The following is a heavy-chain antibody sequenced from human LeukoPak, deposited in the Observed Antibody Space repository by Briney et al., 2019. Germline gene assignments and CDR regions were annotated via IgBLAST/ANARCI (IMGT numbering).Heavy chain of an antibody. CDR3: ARDPSGIASSFTLDY. D-gene: IGHD6-13*01. V-gene: IGHV3-30-3*01. Sequence: GRSLRLSCAASGFTFSSYAMHWVRQAPGKGLEWVAVISYDGSNKYYADSVKGRFTISRDNSKNTLYLQMNSLRAEDTAVYYCARDPSGIASSFTLDYWGQGTLVTVSS. CDR1: GFTFSSYA. J-gene: IGHJ4*02. CDR2: ISYDGSNK.